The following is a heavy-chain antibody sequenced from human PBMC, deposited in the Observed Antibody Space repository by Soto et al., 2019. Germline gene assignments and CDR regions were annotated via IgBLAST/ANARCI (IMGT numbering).Heavy chain of an antibody. V-gene: IGHV3-7*01. CDR2: IKQDGSDK. J-gene: IGHJ6*02. CDR1: GFTFSSFW. Sequence: GGSLRLSCAASGFTFSSFWMGWVRQAPGKGLEWVANIKQDGSDKYHVDSVKGRFTISRDNAKNSLYLQINSLRAEDTAVYYCAREAAAAGYYFSMDVWGQGTTVTVSS. CDR3: AREAAAAGYYFSMDV. D-gene: IGHD6-13*01.